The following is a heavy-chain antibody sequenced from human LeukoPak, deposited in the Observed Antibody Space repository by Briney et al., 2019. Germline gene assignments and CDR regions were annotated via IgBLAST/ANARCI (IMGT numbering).Heavy chain of an antibody. Sequence: ASVKVSCKASGYTFTSYDINWVRQATGQGLEWMGWMNPNSGNTGYAQKFQGRVTMTRNTSISTAYVELSSLRSEDTAVYYCASAGYSYGYYYYMDVWGKGTTVTVSS. J-gene: IGHJ6*03. CDR1: GYTFTSYD. V-gene: IGHV1-8*01. CDR2: MNPNSGNT. D-gene: IGHD5-18*01. CDR3: ASAGYSYGYYYYMDV.